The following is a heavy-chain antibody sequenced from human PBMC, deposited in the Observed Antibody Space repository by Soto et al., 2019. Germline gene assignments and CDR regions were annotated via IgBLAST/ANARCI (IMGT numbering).Heavy chain of an antibody. CDR2: LNHSGST. CDR1: GGSFMGYY. CDR3: ARLRAVAGSPPPYYYYYGMDV. J-gene: IGHJ6*02. Sequence: SDLLSLTDGLCGGSFMGYYLSWIRQPPGKGLEWIGELNHSGSTNYNPSLKSRVTISVDTSKNQFSMKLSSVTAADTAVYYCARLRAVAGSPPPYYYYYGMDVWGQGTTVT. V-gene: IGHV4-34*01. D-gene: IGHD6-19*01.